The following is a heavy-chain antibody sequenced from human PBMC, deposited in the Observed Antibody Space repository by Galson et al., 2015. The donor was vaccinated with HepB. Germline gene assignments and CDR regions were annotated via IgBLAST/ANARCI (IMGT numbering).Heavy chain of an antibody. CDR3: ARCLLSAHYYGPGSYYRAYYYYGMDV. D-gene: IGHD3-10*01. CDR1: GGTFSSYA. CDR2: IIPIFGTA. Sequence: SVKVSCKASGGTFSSYAISWVRQAPGQGLEWMGGIIPIFGTANYAQKFQGRVTITADESTSTAYMELSSLRSEDTAVYYCARCLLSAHYYGPGSYYRAYYYYGMDVWGQGTTVTVSS. V-gene: IGHV1-69*13. J-gene: IGHJ6*02.